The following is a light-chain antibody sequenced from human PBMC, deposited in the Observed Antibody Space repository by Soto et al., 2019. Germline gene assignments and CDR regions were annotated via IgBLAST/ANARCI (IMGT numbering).Light chain of an antibody. CDR2: GAS. J-gene: IGKJ2*01. CDR3: QQYGSSYT. V-gene: IGKV3-20*01. Sequence: EIVLTQSPGTLSLSPGERATLSCRASQSVSSSYLAWNQQKPGQAPRLLIYGASSRATGIPDRFSGSWSGTDFTLTISRLEPEDFAVYYCQQYGSSYTFGQGTKLEIK. CDR1: QSVSSSY.